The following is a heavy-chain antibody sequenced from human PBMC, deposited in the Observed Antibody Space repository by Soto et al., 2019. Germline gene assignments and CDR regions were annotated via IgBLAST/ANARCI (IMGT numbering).Heavy chain of an antibody. CDR3: ARDTPRIKIFGVSPGGGMDV. D-gene: IGHD3-3*01. CDR1: GGSISRGVYY. CDR2: IYYSGST. V-gene: IGHV4-31*02. J-gene: IGHJ6*02. Sequence: PSETRSLTWTVSGGSISRGVYYWSWIRQHPGQGLEWIGYIYYSGSTYYNPSLKSRVTISVDTSKNQFSLKLSSVTAADTAVYYCARDTPRIKIFGVSPGGGMDVWGQGTTVTVSS.